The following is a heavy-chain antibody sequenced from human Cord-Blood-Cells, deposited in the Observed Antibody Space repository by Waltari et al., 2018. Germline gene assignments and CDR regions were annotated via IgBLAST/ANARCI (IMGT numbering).Heavy chain of an antibody. J-gene: IGHJ2*01. CDR2: ISSISSYI. V-gene: IGHV3-21*01. D-gene: IGHD1-20*01. CDR1: GFTFSSYS. CDR3: ARVNLRNWYFDL. Sequence: EVQLVESGGGLVKPGGSLRLSCAASGFTFSSYSMNWVRQDPGKGLEWVSYISSISSYIYYADSVKGRFTISRDNAKNSLYLQMNSLRAEDTAVYYCARVNLRNWYFDLWGRGTLVTVSS.